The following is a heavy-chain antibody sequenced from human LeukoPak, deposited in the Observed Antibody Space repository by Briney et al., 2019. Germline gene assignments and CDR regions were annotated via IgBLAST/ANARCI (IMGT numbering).Heavy chain of an antibody. CDR2: TYYRSKWNN. D-gene: IGHD2-15*01. CDR3: TGGRYSGFDL. CDR1: GDSVSTNSVA. J-gene: IGHJ3*01. Sequence: PSQTLSLTCAISGDSVSTNSVACNWIRQSPSRGLEWLGRTYYRSKWNNDYAISVKSRITINPDTSNNQFSLQLNSVTPDDTALYYCTGGRYSGFDLWGQGTMVTVSS. V-gene: IGHV6-1*01.